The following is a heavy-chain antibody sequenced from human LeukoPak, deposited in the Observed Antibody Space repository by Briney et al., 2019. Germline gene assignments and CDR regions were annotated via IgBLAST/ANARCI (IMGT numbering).Heavy chain of an antibody. CDR3: ARSGDYYGSGMVGV. D-gene: IGHD3-10*01. Sequence: ASVKVSCTASGYTFTGYYMHWVRQAPGQGLEWMGWINPNSGGTNYAQKFQGRVTMTRDTSISTAYMELSRLRSDDTAVYYCARSGDYYGSGMVGVWGQGTTVTVSS. CDR2: INPNSGGT. CDR1: GYTFTGYY. V-gene: IGHV1-2*02. J-gene: IGHJ6*02.